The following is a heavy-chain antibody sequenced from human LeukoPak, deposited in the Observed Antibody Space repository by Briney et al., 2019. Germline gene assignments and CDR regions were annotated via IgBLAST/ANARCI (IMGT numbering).Heavy chain of an antibody. J-gene: IGHJ4*02. V-gene: IGHV3-49*03. D-gene: IGHD3-9*01. CDR3: TRRYGRYFDWLYYFDY. CDR1: GFTFGDYA. CDR2: IRSKAYGWTT. Sequence: PGRSLRLXCTASGFTFGDYAMSWFRQAPGKGLEWVGFIRSKAYGWTTEYAASVKGRFTISRDDSKSIAYLQMNSLKTEDTAVYYCTRRYGRYFDWLYYFDYWGQGTLVTVSS.